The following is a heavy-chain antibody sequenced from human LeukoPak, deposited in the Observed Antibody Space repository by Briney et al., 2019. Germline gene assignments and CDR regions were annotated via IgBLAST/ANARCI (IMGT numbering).Heavy chain of an antibody. D-gene: IGHD2-21*02. CDR1: GFTFSDHY. Sequence: GGSLRLSCAASGFTFSDHYMDWVRQAPGEGLEWVGRSRNEANGYTTEYAASVKGRFTISRDDSKSIAYLQMNSLKTEDTAVYYCTRGGAYCGGDCYSFYAFDIWGQGTMVTVSS. V-gene: IGHV3-72*01. CDR2: SRNEANGYTT. J-gene: IGHJ3*02. CDR3: TRGGAYCGGDCYSFYAFDI.